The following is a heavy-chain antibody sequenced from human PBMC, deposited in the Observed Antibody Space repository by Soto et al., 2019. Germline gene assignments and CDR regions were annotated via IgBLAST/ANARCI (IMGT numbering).Heavy chain of an antibody. V-gene: IGHV3-7*01. CDR2: IKQDGSVT. D-gene: IGHD2-15*01. Sequence: PGGSLRLSCAASGFTFSDYWMTWARQAPGKGLEWVANIKQDGSVTYYVDSVRGRFTISRDNAKNSLYLQMNSLSAEDSALYYCGRDAYHSTVAVWGQGTTVTVSS. CDR1: GFTFSDYW. CDR3: GRDAYHSTVAV. J-gene: IGHJ6*02.